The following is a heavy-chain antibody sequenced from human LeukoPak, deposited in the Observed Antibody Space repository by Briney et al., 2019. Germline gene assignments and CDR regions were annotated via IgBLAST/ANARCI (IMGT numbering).Heavy chain of an antibody. J-gene: IGHJ4*02. CDR2: IKQDGSEK. D-gene: IGHD1-26*01. Sequence: GGSLRLSCAASGFTFSSYWMNWVRQAPGKGLEWVANIKQDGSEKYYVDSVKGRFTISRDNAKNSLYLQMNSLRAEDTAVYYCALGEPRSPFDYWGQGTLVTVSS. CDR3: ALGEPRSPFDY. V-gene: IGHV3-7*01. CDR1: GFTFSSYW.